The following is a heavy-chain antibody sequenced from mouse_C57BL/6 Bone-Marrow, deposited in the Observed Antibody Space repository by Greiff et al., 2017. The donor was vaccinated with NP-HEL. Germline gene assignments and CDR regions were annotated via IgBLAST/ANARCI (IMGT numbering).Heavy chain of an antibody. CDR3: AKHHDTGTSFAY. Sequence: EVQWVESGGGLVQPGGSLKLSCAASGFTFSDYYMYWVRQTPEKRLEWVAYISNGGGSTYYPDTVKGRFTISRDNATNTLYLQMSRLESEDTAMYCCAKHHDTGTSFAYWGQGTLVTVSA. J-gene: IGHJ3*01. CDR1: GFTFSDYY. CDR2: ISNGGGST. V-gene: IGHV5-12*01. D-gene: IGHD4-1*01.